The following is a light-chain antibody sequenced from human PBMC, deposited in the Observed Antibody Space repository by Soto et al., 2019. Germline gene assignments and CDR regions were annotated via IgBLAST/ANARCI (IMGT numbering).Light chain of an antibody. Sequence: QSVLTQPPSLSGAPGQTVTISCTGSRPNIGAGYDVPWYQHLPGTAPKVLIFDNSNRPSGVPDRFSGSKSGTSASLAITGLQADDEAVYYCHSYDVSLRGPAFGGGTKLTVL. CDR1: RPNIGAGYD. V-gene: IGLV1-40*01. J-gene: IGLJ2*01. CDR2: DNS. CDR3: HSYDVSLRGPA.